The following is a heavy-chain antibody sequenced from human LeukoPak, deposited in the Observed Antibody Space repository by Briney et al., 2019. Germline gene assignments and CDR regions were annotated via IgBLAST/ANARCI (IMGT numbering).Heavy chain of an antibody. J-gene: IGHJ6*03. CDR1: GGSITNYY. D-gene: IGHD3-10*01. CDR2: IYYSGTT. Sequence: SETLSLTCTVSGGSITNYYWSWIRQPPGKGLEWIGFIYYSGTTNYNPSLKSRVTISVDTSKNQFSLKLSSVTAADTAVYYCARGTYYYGSGSYYKGYYYYYMDVWGKGTTVTVSS. CDR3: ARGTYYYGSGSYYKGYYYYYMDV. V-gene: IGHV4-59*01.